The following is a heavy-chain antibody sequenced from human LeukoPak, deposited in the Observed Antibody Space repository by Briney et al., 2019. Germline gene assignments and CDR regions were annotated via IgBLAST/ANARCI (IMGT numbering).Heavy chain of an antibody. CDR2: VSWDNKNT. D-gene: IGHD3-10*01. Sequence: PGGSLRLSCAASGFTFDDYAMHWVRQPPGKGLEWISLVSWDNKNTYYADSVKGRFIISRDNNRNSVSLQMDSLRPEDSALYYCAKDGDLVRGVAGYYHHMDVWGKGTTVTVSS. CDR1: GFTFDDYA. J-gene: IGHJ6*03. V-gene: IGHV3-43D*03. CDR3: AKDGDLVRGVAGYYHHMDV.